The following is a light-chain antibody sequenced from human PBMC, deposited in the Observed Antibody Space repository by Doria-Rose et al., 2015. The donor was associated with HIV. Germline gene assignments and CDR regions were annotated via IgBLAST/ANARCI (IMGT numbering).Light chain of an antibody. Sequence: EIVLTQSSGTLSLSPGERATLSCRASQSFSSTYLAWYQQKPGQARSLLIYDGSTRATGIPDRFSASGSGADFTLTINRLEPEDFALYYCHQYGTSWTFGQGTKVEI. CDR3: HQYGTSWT. J-gene: IGKJ1*01. CDR2: DGS. V-gene: IGKV3-20*01. CDR1: QSFSSTY.